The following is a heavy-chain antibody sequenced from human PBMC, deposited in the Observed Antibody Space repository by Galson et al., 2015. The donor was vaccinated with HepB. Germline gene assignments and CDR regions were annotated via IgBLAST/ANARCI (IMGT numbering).Heavy chain of an antibody. J-gene: IGHJ5*02. Sequence: SVKVSCKASGYTFTSYDINWVRRATGQGLEWMGWMNPNSGNTGYAQKFQGRVTMTRNTSISTAYMELSSLRSEDTAVYYCARERGYYGSGARGFDPWGQGTLVTVSS. D-gene: IGHD3-10*01. CDR2: MNPNSGNT. CDR1: GYTFTSYD. V-gene: IGHV1-8*01. CDR3: ARERGYYGSGARGFDP.